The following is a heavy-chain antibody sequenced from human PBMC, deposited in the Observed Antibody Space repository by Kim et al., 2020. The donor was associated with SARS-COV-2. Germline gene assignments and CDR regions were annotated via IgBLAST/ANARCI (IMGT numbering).Heavy chain of an antibody. V-gene: IGHV4-34*01. CDR3: ARENGSGWYRFDY. Sequence: SETLSLTCAVYGGSFSGYYWSWIRQPPGKGLEWIGEINHSGSTNYNPSLKSRVTISVDTSKNQFSLKLSSVTAADTAVYYCARENGSGWYRFDYWGQGTLVTVSS. CDR2: INHSGST. CDR1: GGSFSGYY. D-gene: IGHD6-19*01. J-gene: IGHJ4*02.